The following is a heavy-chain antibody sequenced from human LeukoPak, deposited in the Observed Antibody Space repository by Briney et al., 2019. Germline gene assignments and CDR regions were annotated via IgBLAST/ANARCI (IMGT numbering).Heavy chain of an antibody. Sequence: PSETLSLTCAVYGGSFSGYYWSWIRQPPGKGLEWIGEINHSGSTNYNPSLKSRVTISVGTSKNQFSLKLSSVTAADTAVYYCARGRRGYSYGYVFDYWGQGTLVTVSS. V-gene: IGHV4-34*01. CDR3: ARGRRGYSYGYVFDY. J-gene: IGHJ4*02. D-gene: IGHD5-18*01. CDR2: INHSGST. CDR1: GGSFSGYY.